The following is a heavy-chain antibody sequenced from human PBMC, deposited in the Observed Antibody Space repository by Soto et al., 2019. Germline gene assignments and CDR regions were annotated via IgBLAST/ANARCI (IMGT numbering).Heavy chain of an antibody. CDR2: IGTAGDT. V-gene: IGHV3-13*01. Sequence: EVQLVESGGGLVQPGGSLRLSCAASGFTFSSYDMHWVRQATGKGLEWVSAIGTAGDTYYPGSVKGRFTISRENAKNSLYLQMNSLRAGDTAVYYCEREGQNGAVDYWGQGTLVTVSS. CDR1: GFTFSSYD. J-gene: IGHJ4*02. CDR3: EREGQNGAVDY.